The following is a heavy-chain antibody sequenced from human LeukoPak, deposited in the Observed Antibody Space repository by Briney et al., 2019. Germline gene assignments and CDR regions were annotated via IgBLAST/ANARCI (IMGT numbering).Heavy chain of an antibody. CDR3: AAQWLILGAFDI. CDR2: ISGSGDNT. J-gene: IGHJ3*02. D-gene: IGHD6-19*01. CDR1: GLTFSNYA. Sequence: SGGSLRLSCAASGLTFSNYAMSWVRQAPGKGLEWVSAISGSGDNTYYADSVKGRFTTSRDNSKNTLYLQMNSLRADDTAVYYCAAQWLILGAFDIWGQGTMVTVSS. V-gene: IGHV3-23*01.